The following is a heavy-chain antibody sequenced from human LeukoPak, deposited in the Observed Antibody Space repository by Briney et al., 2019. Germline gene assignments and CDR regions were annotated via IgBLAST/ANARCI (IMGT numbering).Heavy chain of an antibody. J-gene: IGHJ4*02. Sequence: GGSLRPSCAACGFTFSSYAMHWVRQAPGKGLQWVAVISYDGSNKYYADSVKGRFTISRDNSKNTLYLQMNSLRAEDTAVYYCARDRVDTAMVTWSGYFDYWGQGTLVTVSS. D-gene: IGHD5-18*01. CDR3: ARDRVDTAMVTWSGYFDY. CDR2: ISYDGSNK. V-gene: IGHV3-30-3*01. CDR1: GFTFSSYA.